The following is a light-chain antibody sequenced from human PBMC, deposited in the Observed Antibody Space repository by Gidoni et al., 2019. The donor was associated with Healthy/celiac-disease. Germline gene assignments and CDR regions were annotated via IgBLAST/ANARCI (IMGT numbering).Light chain of an antibody. CDR1: QSVSSY. J-gene: IGKJ4*01. V-gene: IGKV3-11*01. CDR2: DAS. CDR3: QQRSNWPRRLT. Sequence: EPALRQYAATLSLSPGERATLSCRASQSVSSYLAWYQQKPGQAPRLLIYDASNRATGIPARFSGSGSVTDFTLTISSLEPEDFAVYYCQQRSNWPRRLTFGGGTKVEIK.